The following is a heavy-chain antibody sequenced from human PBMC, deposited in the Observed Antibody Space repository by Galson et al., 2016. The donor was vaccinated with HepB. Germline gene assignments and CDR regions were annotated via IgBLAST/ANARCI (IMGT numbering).Heavy chain of an antibody. J-gene: IGHJ4*02. D-gene: IGHD1-7*01. CDR2: IYYSGNT. V-gene: IGHV4-39*01. CDR1: GGSISGSSFS. CDR3: ARHSLRAGDRTGTTFDY. Sequence: SETLSLTCTVSGGSISGSSFSWGWIRQPPGKGLEWIGSIYYSGNTYYNPSLKSRVTISVDTSEKQFSLKLSSVTAADTAVYYCARHSLRAGDRTGTTFDYWGQGTLVSVSS.